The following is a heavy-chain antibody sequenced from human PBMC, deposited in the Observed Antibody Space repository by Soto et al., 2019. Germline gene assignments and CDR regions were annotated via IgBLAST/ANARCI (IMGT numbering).Heavy chain of an antibody. Sequence: QVQLQESGPGLVKPSQTLSLTCTVSGGSISSGGYYWSWIRQHPGKGLEWIGYIYYSGSTYYNPSLKSRVTISVDTSKNQFSLKLSSVTAADTAVYYCARDMITFGGVMGPGWFDPWGQGTLVTVSS. CDR3: ARDMITFGGVMGPGWFDP. J-gene: IGHJ5*02. CDR2: IYYSGST. D-gene: IGHD3-16*01. V-gene: IGHV4-31*03. CDR1: GGSISSGGYY.